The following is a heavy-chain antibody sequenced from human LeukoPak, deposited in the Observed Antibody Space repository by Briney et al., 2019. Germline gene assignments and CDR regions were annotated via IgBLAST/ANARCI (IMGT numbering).Heavy chain of an antibody. Sequence: SETLSLTCTVSGGSISSHYWSWIRQPPGKGLEWIGYIYYSGSTNYNPSLKSRVTISVDTSKNQFSLKLSSVTAADTAVYYCARALAVAGTNWFDPWGQGTLVTVPS. CDR1: GGSISSHY. CDR2: IYYSGST. J-gene: IGHJ5*02. V-gene: IGHV4-59*11. D-gene: IGHD6-19*01. CDR3: ARALAVAGTNWFDP.